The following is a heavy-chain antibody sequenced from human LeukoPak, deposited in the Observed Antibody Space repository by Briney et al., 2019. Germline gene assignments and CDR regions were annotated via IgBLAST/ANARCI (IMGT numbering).Heavy chain of an antibody. Sequence: GGSLRLSCAASGFTFDDYAMHWVRQVPGKGLEWVSGISWNSGRIGYADSVKGRFTISRDNARNSLHLQMNSLRPEDTALYYCGKNFGHCSCNRWGTYWWGQGTLVTVSS. CDR1: GFTFDDYA. V-gene: IGHV3-9*01. J-gene: IGHJ4*02. CDR2: ISWNSGRI. CDR3: GKNFGHCSCNRWGTYW. D-gene: IGHD2-2*01.